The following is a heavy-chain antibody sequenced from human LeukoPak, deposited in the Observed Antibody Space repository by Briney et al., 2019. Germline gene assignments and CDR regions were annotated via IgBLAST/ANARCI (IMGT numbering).Heavy chain of an antibody. J-gene: IGHJ4*02. V-gene: IGHV1-3*01. D-gene: IGHD5-12*01. CDR2: IIAGNGNT. CDR1: GYTFTSYA. Sequence: ASVKVSCKASGYTFTSYAMHWVRQAPGQRLEWMGWIIAGNGNTKYSQKFQGRVTITRDTSASTAYMELSSLRSEDTAVYYCARGSYSGYNWGQGTLVTVSS. CDR3: ARGSYSGYN.